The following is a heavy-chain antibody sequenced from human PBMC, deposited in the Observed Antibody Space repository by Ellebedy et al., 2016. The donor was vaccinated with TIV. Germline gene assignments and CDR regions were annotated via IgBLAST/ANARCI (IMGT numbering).Heavy chain of an antibody. CDR2: IYYSGST. CDR3: ASSTPGPRYCSGVSCYADI. D-gene: IGHD2-15*01. J-gene: IGHJ3*02. Sequence: SETLSLTCSVSTGSISRNYWSWIRQPPGKGLEWIGYIYYSGSTNYNPSLKSRVTISLDTSKNQFSLTLSPVSAADTAVYYCASSTPGPRYCSGVSCYADIWGQGTMVTVSS. CDR1: TGSISRNY. V-gene: IGHV4-59*08.